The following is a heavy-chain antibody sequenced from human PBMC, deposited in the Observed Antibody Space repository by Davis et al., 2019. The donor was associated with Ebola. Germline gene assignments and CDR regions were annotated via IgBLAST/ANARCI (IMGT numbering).Heavy chain of an antibody. V-gene: IGHV3-48*02. Sequence: GESLKISCVASGFTYSSYSMNWVRQAPGKGLEWVSYIPGGSRDSIYYADSVKGRFTISRDNGKNSLYLQMNGLRDEDTAVYYCAKDWGPRGVGATPGDWGQGTLVTVSS. CDR1: GFTYSSYS. CDR2: IPGGSRDSI. D-gene: IGHD1-26*01. J-gene: IGHJ4*02. CDR3: AKDWGPRGVGATPGD.